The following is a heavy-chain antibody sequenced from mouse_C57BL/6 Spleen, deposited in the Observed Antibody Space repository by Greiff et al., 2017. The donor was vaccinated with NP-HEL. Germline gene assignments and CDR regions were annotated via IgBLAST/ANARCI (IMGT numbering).Heavy chain of an antibody. J-gene: IGHJ2*01. CDR2: INPNNGGT. V-gene: IGHV1-26*01. CDR3: ARETTSDFDY. Sequence: EVQLQQSGPELVKPGASVKISCKASGYTFTDYYMNWVKQSHGKSLEWIGDINPNNGGTSYNQKFKGKATLTVDKSSSTAYMELRSLTSEDSAVYYCARETTSDFDYWGQGTTLTVSS. CDR1: GYTFTDYY. D-gene: IGHD2-12*01.